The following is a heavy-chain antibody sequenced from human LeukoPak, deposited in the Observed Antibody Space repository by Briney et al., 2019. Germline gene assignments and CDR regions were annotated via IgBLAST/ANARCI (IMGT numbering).Heavy chain of an antibody. CDR1: GGSISSGSYC. J-gene: IGHJ4*02. Sequence: PSETLSLTCTVSGGSISSGSYCWSWIRQPAGKGLEWIGRIYTSGSTNYNPSLKSRVTISVDTSKNQFSLKLSSVTAADTAVYYCAREGALIYGSSFDYWGQGTLVTVSS. V-gene: IGHV4-61*02. CDR2: IYTSGST. CDR3: AREGALIYGSSFDY. D-gene: IGHD6-13*01.